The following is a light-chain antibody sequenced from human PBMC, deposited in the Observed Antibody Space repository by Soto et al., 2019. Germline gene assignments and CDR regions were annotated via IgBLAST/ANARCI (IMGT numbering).Light chain of an antibody. V-gene: IGKV1-39*01. CDR2: AAS. Sequence: DIQMTQSPSSLSASVGDRVSITCRASQSISTHLSWYQQKPGKAPKLLIYAASSLQSWVPSRFTGSGSGTDFTLTISSLLPEDFATYYCQQSYTSWWTFRQGTKV. CDR3: QQSYTSWWT. CDR1: QSISTH. J-gene: IGKJ1*01.